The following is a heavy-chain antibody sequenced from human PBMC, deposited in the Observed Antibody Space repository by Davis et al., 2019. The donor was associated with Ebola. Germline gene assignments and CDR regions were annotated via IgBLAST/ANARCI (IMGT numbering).Heavy chain of an antibody. Sequence: GSLRLSCAVYGGSFSAYYWSWIRQPPGKGLEWIGEINHSGSTNYNPSLKSRVTISVDTSKNQFSLKLSSVTAADTAVYYCARDAYYYDSSGYYGRGGFDYWGQGTLVTVSS. CDR2: INHSGST. CDR3: ARDAYYYDSSGYYGRGGFDY. V-gene: IGHV4-34*01. J-gene: IGHJ4*02. CDR1: GGSFSAYY. D-gene: IGHD3-22*01.